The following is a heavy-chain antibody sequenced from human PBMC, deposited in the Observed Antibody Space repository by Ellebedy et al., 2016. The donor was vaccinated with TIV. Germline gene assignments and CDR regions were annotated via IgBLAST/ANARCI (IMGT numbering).Heavy chain of an antibody. V-gene: IGHV3-73*01. J-gene: IGHJ3*02. CDR2: IRSKANSYST. Sequence: GESLKISCAASGFTFSDSAMHWVRQASGKGLEWVGRIRSKANSYSTAYAASVKGRFTISRDDSKNTAYRQMNSLKTEDTAVYYCTTRIAAAGTREFDIWGQGTMVTVSS. CDR1: GFTFSDSA. CDR3: TTRIAAAGTREFDI. D-gene: IGHD6-13*01.